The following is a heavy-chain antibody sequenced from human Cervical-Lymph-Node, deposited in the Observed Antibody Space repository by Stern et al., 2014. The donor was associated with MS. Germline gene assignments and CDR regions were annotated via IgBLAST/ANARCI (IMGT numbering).Heavy chain of an antibody. CDR3: ARGVMVAATYAYDI. J-gene: IGHJ3*02. CDR2: INSDESST. Sequence: EVQLVESGGGLVQPGGALRLSCAASGFTFSTYWMHWVRQAPGKGLVWVSRINSDESSTTYSDSVKGRFIISRDNYKNTLYLQMNSLRAEDTAVYYCARGVMVAATYAYDIWGQGTMVTISS. V-gene: IGHV3-74*02. D-gene: IGHD2-15*01. CDR1: GFTFSTYW.